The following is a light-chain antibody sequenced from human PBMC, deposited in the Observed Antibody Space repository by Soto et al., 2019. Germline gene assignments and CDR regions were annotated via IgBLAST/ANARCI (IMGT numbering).Light chain of an antibody. Sequence: QRTKSPSSLSASVGDRVTITCRASQSISISLNWYQLKPGKAPNLLMYGASYLKSGVPTRFSGSGAGTDFTLTISSLQPEDFATVYCQQTYTSPEITFGQGTRLEIK. CDR1: QSISIS. CDR2: GAS. J-gene: IGKJ5*01. CDR3: QQTYTSPEIT. V-gene: IGKV1-39*01.